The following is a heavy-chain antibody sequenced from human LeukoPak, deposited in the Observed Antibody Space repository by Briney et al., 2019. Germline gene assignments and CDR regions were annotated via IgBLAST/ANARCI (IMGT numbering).Heavy chain of an antibody. D-gene: IGHD2-2*01. CDR3: ATYAVGQGGRGY. V-gene: IGHV4-59*08. CDR1: GGTISSYY. CDR2: IHDSGST. Sequence: SETLSLTCTVSGGTISSYYWNWIRQPPGKGLEWIGCIHDSGSTKYNPSLKSRVAISVDTSKNQFALKLSSVTAADTAVYYCATYAVGQGGRGYWGQGTLVTVSS. J-gene: IGHJ4*02.